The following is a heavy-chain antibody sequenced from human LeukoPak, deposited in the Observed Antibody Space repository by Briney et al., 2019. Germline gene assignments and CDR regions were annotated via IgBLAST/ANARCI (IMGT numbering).Heavy chain of an antibody. CDR3: ARVGADDAFDI. CDR1: GFTFSSYS. Sequence: PGGSLRLSCAASGFTFSSYSMNWVRPAPGKGLEWVSSISSSSSYIYYADSVKGRFTISRDNAKNSLYLQMNSLRAEDTAVYYCARVGADDAFDIWGQGTMVTVSS. V-gene: IGHV3-21*01. CDR2: ISSSSSYI. J-gene: IGHJ3*02.